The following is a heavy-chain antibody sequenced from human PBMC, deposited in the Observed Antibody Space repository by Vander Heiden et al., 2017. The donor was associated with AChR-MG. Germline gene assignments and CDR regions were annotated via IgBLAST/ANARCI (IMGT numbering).Heavy chain of an antibody. CDR2: IKSDAHDATT. CDR3: AALDSRLEYIQH. CDR1: GFSFRAAW. Sequence: EVQLVESGGDLANPGGSLRLSCVASGFSFRAAWMIWVRQVPGKGLEWVGRIKSDAHDATTDYASPVRGRFIIIRDDSKNTLYLHMSSLRTEDTAVYYCAALDSRLEYIQHWGQGTLVVVSS. V-gene: IGHV3-15*01. J-gene: IGHJ1*01. D-gene: IGHD3-22*01.